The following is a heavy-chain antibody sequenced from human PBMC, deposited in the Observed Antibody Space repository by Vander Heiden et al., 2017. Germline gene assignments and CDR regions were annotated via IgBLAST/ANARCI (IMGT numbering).Heavy chain of an antibody. V-gene: IGHV3-23*01. CDR2: ISGGGDRT. CDR1: GFPFTSSA. D-gene: IGHD6-6*01. Sequence: EVQLLESGGALVQPGVSLRLSCAASGFPFTSSAMSWVRQAAGKGLEWVSAISGGGDRTYYADSVKGRFTISRDNTKNTLYLQMNSLRAEDTAVYYCAKGIAARGEKYYYFFYGMDVWGQGATVTVSS. CDR3: AKGIAARGEKYYYFFYGMDV. J-gene: IGHJ6*02.